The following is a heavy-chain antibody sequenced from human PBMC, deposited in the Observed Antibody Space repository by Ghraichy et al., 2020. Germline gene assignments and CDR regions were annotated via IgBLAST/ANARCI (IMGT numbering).Heavy chain of an antibody. CDR2: IYHSGST. V-gene: IGHV4-30-2*01. J-gene: IGHJ5*02. CDR3: ARVRFQSYCGGDCYSLWFDP. Sequence: SETLSLTCTVSGGSISSGGYSWSWIRQPPGKGLEWIGYIYHSGSTYYSPSLKSRVTISVDRSKNQFSLKLSSVTAADTAVYYCARVRFQSYCGGDCYSLWFDPWGQGTLVTVSS. CDR1: GGSISSGGYS. D-gene: IGHD2-21*02.